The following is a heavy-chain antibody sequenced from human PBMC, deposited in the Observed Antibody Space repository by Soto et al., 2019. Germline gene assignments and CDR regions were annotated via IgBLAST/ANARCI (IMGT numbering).Heavy chain of an antibody. CDR1: GFNFGTYA. D-gene: IGHD2-8*01. CDR2: IYYDGSNR. J-gene: IGHJ4*01. Sequence: GGSLRLSCAAAGFNFGTYAMHWVRQDTGKGLEWVAVIYYDGSNRYYGDAVKGRFTISRDNSKSTLYLQMSSLRAEDTAVYYCARAFCTNGVCYYFFDYWGHGTLVTVSS. CDR3: ARAFCTNGVCYYFFDY. V-gene: IGHV3-33*01.